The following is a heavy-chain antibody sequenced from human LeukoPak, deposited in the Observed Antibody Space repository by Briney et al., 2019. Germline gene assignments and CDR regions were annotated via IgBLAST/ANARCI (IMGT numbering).Heavy chain of an antibody. J-gene: IGHJ4*02. D-gene: IGHD5-12*01. CDR3: ARAVATGIDYFDY. CDR1: GFTFSTYW. V-gene: IGHV3-7*01. Sequence: PGGSLRLSCSASGFTFSTYWMSWVRQAPGKGLEWVANIKQDGSEKYYVDSVKGRFTISRDNAKNSLYLQMNSLRVEDTAVYYCARAVATGIDYFDYWGQGTLVTVSS. CDR2: IKQDGSEK.